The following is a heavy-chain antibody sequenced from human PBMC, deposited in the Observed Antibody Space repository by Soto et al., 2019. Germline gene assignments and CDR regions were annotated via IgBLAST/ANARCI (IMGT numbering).Heavy chain of an antibody. D-gene: IGHD2-15*01. V-gene: IGHV4-39*01. CDR3: ARTSLVVVAATMDYYGMDV. Sequence: XETLSLTCTVSGCSISSSSYYWGWIRQPPGKGLEWIGSIYYSGSTYYNPSLKSRVTISVDTSKNQFSLKLSSVTAADTAVYYCARTSLVVVAATMDYYGMDVWGQGTTATVSS. J-gene: IGHJ6*02. CDR1: GCSISSSSYY. CDR2: IYYSGST.